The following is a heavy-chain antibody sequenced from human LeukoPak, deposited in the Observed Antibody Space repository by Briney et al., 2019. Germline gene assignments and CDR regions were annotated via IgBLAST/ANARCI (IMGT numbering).Heavy chain of an antibody. Sequence: PSETLSLTCTVSGGSISSYYWSWIRQPPGKGLEWIGYIYYSGSTNYNPSLKSRVTISVDTSKNQFSLKLSSVTAADTDVYYCARHISPSYYDILTGSYSHKTDAFDIWGQGTMVTVSS. CDR1: GGSISSYY. CDR2: IYYSGST. CDR3: ARHISPSYYDILTGSYSHKTDAFDI. V-gene: IGHV4-59*08. D-gene: IGHD3-9*01. J-gene: IGHJ3*02.